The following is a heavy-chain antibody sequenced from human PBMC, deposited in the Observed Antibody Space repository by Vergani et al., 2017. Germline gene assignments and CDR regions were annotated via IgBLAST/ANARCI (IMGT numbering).Heavy chain of an antibody. D-gene: IGHD6-13*01. CDR1: GGSISSGSYY. Sequence: QVQLQESGPGLVKPSQTLSLTCTVSGGSISSGSYYWSWIRQPPGKGLEWIGEINHSGSTNYNPSLKSRVTISVDTSKNQFSLKLSSVTAADTAVYYCASVKRIAAAGRYYYYYMDVWGKGTTVTVSS. J-gene: IGHJ6*03. CDR2: INHSGST. V-gene: IGHV4-39*07. CDR3: ASVKRIAAAGRYYYYYMDV.